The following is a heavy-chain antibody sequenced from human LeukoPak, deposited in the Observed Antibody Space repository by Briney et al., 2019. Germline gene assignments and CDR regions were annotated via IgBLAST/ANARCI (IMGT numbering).Heavy chain of an antibody. CDR2: MNPNSGNT. J-gene: IGHJ6*02. CDR3: AGVMAVGANYYYYGMDV. V-gene: IGHV1-8*01. D-gene: IGHD1-26*01. CDR1: GYTFTSYD. Sequence: ASVKVSCKASGYTFTSYDINWVRQATGQGLEWMGWMNPNSGNTGYAQKFQGRVTMTRNTSISTAYMELSSLRSEDTAVYYCAGVMAVGANYYYYGMDVWGQGTTVTVSS.